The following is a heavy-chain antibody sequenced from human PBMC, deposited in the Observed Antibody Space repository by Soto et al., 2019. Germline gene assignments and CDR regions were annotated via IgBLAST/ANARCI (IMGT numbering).Heavy chain of an antibody. J-gene: IGHJ3*02. CDR3: ATTKFTTRAFDI. CDR1: GYTLTELS. CDR2: FDPEDGET. D-gene: IGHD1-1*01. Sequence: ASVKVSCKVSGYTLTELSMHWVRQAPGKGLEWMGGFDPEDGETIYAQKFQGRVTMTEDTSTDTAYMELSSLRSEDTAVYYCATTKFTTRAFDIWGQGTMVTVPS. V-gene: IGHV1-24*01.